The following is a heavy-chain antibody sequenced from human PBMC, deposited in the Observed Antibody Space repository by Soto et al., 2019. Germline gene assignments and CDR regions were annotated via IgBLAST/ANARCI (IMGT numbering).Heavy chain of an antibody. CDR3: ARSQSGSTDY. Sequence: EVQLVESGGGLVQPGGSLRLSCAASGFTFSAHYMDWVRQAPGKGLEWVARTRDKANSYTTEYAASVKGRFTISRDDSKNSLYLQMNNLKTEDTAVYYCARSQSGSTDYWGQGTLVTVSS. V-gene: IGHV3-72*01. CDR2: TRDKANSYTT. CDR1: GFTFSAHY. D-gene: IGHD5-12*01. J-gene: IGHJ4*02.